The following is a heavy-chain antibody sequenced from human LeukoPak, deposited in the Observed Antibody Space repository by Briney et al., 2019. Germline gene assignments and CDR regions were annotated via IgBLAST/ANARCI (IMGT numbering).Heavy chain of an antibody. CDR2: VNPSGGST. CDR3: ARDTRSNYYMDV. J-gene: IGHJ6*03. CDR1: GYTFTSYY. V-gene: IGHV1-46*01. D-gene: IGHD3-3*01. Sequence: ASVKVSCKASGYTFTSYYMHWVRQAPGQGLEWMGIVNPSGGSTSYAQKFQGRVTMTRDTSTSTVYMELSSLRSEDTAVYYCARDTRSNYYMDVWGKGTTVTISS.